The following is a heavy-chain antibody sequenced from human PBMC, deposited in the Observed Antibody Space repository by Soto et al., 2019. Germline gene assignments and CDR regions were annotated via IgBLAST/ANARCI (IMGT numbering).Heavy chain of an antibody. V-gene: IGHV1-8*01. CDR1: GYSFNSYD. D-gene: IGHD1-1*01. Sequence: ASVKVSCKACGYSFNSYDINWVPQATGQGLDGMGWMNPNSGNTGYAQKFQGRVTMTRNTSISTAYMELSSLRSEDTAVYYCAGERTGTTSMDAWGQGTTVTVSS. CDR2: MNPNSGNT. J-gene: IGHJ6*02. CDR3: AGERTGTTSMDA.